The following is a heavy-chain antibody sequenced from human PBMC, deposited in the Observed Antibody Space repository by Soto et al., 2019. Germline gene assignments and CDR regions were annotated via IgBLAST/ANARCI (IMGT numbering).Heavy chain of an antibody. Sequence: ASETLSLTCAVYCGSFSGYYWSWIRQPPGKGLEWIGEINHSGSTNSNPSLKSRVTISVDTSKNQFSLKLSSVTAADRAVYHCARGVPMIVEAQRDAPDKYYFDSWGQGTQVTVSS. V-gene: IGHV4-34*01. D-gene: IGHD3-22*01. J-gene: IGHJ4*02. CDR2: INHSGST. CDR3: ARGVPMIVEAQRDAPDKYYFDS. CDR1: CGSFSGYY.